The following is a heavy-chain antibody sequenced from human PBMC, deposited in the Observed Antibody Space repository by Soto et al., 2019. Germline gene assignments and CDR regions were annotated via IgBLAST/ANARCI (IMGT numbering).Heavy chain of an antibody. J-gene: IGHJ5*02. V-gene: IGHV1-18*04. CDR1: GYNFMRYG. D-gene: IGHD1-26*01. Sequence: QVQLVQSGAEVKKPGASVKVSCKASGYNFMRYGFTWVRQAPGQGREWMGWINVDNGETKYPQKIQGRDTMTTDTSTSTVYMELRSLTSDDTAVYYCARWISGGYSDWFDPWGHGTLVTVSS. CDR3: ARWISGGYSDWFDP. CDR2: INVDNGET.